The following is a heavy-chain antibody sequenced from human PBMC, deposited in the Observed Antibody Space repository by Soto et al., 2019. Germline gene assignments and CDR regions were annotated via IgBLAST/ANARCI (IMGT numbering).Heavy chain of an antibody. CDR3: AMETAGGPYYYGMDV. D-gene: IGHD5-18*01. Sequence: SVKVSCKASGGTFSSYAISWVRQAPGQGLEWMGGIIPIFGTANYAQKFQGRVTITADESTRTAYMELSSLRSEDTAVYYCAMETAGGPYYYGMDVWGPGSTVTVS. V-gene: IGHV1-69*13. CDR2: IIPIFGTA. J-gene: IGHJ6*02. CDR1: GGTFSSYA.